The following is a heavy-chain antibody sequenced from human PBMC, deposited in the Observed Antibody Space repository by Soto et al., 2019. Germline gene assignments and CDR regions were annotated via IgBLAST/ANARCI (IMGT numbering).Heavy chain of an antibody. CDR2: IIPIFGTA. CDR1: GGTFSSYA. V-gene: IGHV1-69*06. J-gene: IGHJ4*02. D-gene: IGHD3-3*01. CDR3: ASSYDFWSGPDY. Sequence: SVKVSCKASGGTFSSYAISWVRQAPGQGLEWMGGIIPIFGTANYAQKFQGRVTITADKSTSTAYMELSSLRSEDTAVYYCASSYDFWSGPDYWGQGTLVTVSS.